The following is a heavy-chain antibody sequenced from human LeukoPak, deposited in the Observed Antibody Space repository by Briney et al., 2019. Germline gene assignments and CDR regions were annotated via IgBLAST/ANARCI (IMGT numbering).Heavy chain of an antibody. Sequence: PSETLSLTCAVYGGSFSGYYWSRIRQPPGKGLEWIGEINHSGSTNYNPSLKSRVTISVDTSKNQFSLKLSSVTAADTAVYYCARGTYYYDSSGYSFDYWGQGTLVTVSS. J-gene: IGHJ4*02. CDR3: ARGTYYYDSSGYSFDY. V-gene: IGHV4-34*01. CDR2: INHSGST. CDR1: GGSFSGYY. D-gene: IGHD3-22*01.